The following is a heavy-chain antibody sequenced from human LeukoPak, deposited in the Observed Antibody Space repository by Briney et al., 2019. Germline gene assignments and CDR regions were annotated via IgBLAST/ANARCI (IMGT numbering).Heavy chain of an antibody. CDR1: GGSISSYY. V-gene: IGHV4-4*07. Sequence: SETLSLTCTVSGGSISSYYWSWIRQPAGKGLEWIGRIYTSGSTNYNPSLKSRVTMSVDTSKNQFYLKLSSVTAADTAVYYCAREASRGWYFDYWGQGTLVTVSS. D-gene: IGHD6-19*01. CDR3: AREASRGWYFDY. CDR2: IYTSGST. J-gene: IGHJ4*02.